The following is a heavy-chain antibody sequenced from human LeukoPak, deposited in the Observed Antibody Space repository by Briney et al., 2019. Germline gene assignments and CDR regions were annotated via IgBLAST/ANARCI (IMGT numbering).Heavy chain of an antibody. CDR3: ARRRSPEEWIQLWPNSYYGMDV. CDR2: IYYSGST. CDR1: GGSISSSSYY. D-gene: IGHD5-18*01. J-gene: IGHJ6*02. Sequence: SETLSLTCTVSGGSISSSSYYWGWIRQPPGKGLEWIGSIYYSGSTYYNPSLKSRVTISVDTSKNQFSLKLSSVTAADTAVYYCARRRSPEEWIQLWPNSYYGMDVWGQGTTVTVSS. V-gene: IGHV4-39*01.